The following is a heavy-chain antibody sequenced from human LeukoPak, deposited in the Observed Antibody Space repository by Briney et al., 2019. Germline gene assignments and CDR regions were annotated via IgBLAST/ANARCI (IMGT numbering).Heavy chain of an antibody. CDR2: INPSGGST. J-gene: IGHJ4*02. CDR1: GYTFTSYY. CDR3: ARANGHQYYDILTGYGISDY. V-gene: IGHV1-46*01. Sequence: ASVKVSCKASGYTFTSYYMHWVRQAPGQGLEWMGIINPSGGSTSYAQKFQGRVTTTRDTSTSTAYMELSSLRSEDTAVYYCARANGHQYYDILTGYGISDYWGQGTLVTVSS. D-gene: IGHD3-9*01.